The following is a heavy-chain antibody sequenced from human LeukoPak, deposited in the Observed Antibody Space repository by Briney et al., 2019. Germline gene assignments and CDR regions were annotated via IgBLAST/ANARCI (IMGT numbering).Heavy chain of an antibody. D-gene: IGHD3-3*01. V-gene: IGHV4-59*01. J-gene: IGHJ3*02. CDR3: ARAGYDFWSGYPTPLGI. CDR2: IYYSGST. CDR1: GGSISSYY. Sequence: SQTLSLTCTVSGGSISSYYWNWIRQPPGKGLEWIGYIYYSGSTNYNPSLKSRVTISVDTSKNQFSLKLSSVTAADTAVYYCARAGYDFWSGYPTPLGIWGQGTMVTVSS.